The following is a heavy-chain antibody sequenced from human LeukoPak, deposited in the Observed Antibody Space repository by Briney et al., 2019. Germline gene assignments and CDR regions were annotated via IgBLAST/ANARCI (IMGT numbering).Heavy chain of an antibody. V-gene: IGHV4-4*02. Sequence: PSGTLSLTCAVSGGSISSSNWWSWVRQPPGKGLEWIGEISHSGTTNYNPSLKSRVTISVDTSKNQFSLRLNSVTAADTAVYYCARASAYSTSSGVNLWGQGTLVTVSS. CDR3: ARASAYSTSSGVNL. J-gene: IGHJ5*02. CDR2: ISHSGTT. CDR1: GGSISSSNW. D-gene: IGHD6-6*01.